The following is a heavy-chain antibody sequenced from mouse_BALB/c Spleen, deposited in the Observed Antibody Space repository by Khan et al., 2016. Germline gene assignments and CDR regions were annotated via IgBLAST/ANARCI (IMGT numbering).Heavy chain of an antibody. V-gene: IGHV5-6*01. D-gene: IGHD1-1*01. Sequence: EVELVESGGDLVKPGGSLKLSCAASGFTFSNYGMSWVRQTPDKRLEWVATISSGGSYTYYPDSVKGRFTISRDNAKNTLYLQMSSLKSEDTAMFYGARGVYYGSSYKYAMDYWGQGTSVTVSS. J-gene: IGHJ4*01. CDR2: ISSGGSYT. CDR3: ARGVYYGSSYKYAMDY. CDR1: GFTFSNYG.